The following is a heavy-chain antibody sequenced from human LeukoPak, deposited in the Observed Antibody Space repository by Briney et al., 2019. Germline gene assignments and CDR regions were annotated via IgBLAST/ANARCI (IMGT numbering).Heavy chain of an antibody. CDR1: GGSLSGHY. CDR2: VSYTGRT. CDR3: ARLLDNDTSGDPDTFDV. V-gene: IGHV4-59*11. J-gene: IGHJ3*01. D-gene: IGHD3-22*01. Sequence: LETLSLTCTVSGGSLSGHYWSWIRQPPGKRLEWIGYVSYTGRTKYNPSLQSRVTISIDTSKSQFSLKLTSVTSADTAVYSCARLLDNDTSGDPDTFDVWGQGTTVIVSS.